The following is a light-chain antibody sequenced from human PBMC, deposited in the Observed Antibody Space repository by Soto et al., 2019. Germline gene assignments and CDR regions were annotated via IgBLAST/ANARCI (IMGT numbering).Light chain of an antibody. J-gene: IGKJ2*01. Sequence: DIVMTQSPDSLAVSLGERATINCKSSQSVFKGSNNKDCLAWYQQKPGQPPKLLLDWASTRESGVPDRLSGSGSGTDFTLTISRLQAEDVAIYYCQQFSSPPFFPFGQGTKVEIK. CDR2: WAS. CDR3: QQFSSPPFFP. V-gene: IGKV4-1*01. CDR1: QSVFKGSNNKDC.